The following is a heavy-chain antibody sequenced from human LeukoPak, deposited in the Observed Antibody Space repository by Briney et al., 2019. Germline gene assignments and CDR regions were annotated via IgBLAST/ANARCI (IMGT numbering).Heavy chain of an antibody. CDR1: GYTFTGYY. V-gene: IGHV1-2*06. CDR2: INPNSGGT. J-gene: IGHJ3*02. D-gene: IGHD4-17*01. Sequence: ASVKVSCKASGYTFTGYYMHWVRQAPGRGLEWMGRINPNSGGTNYAQKFQGRVTMTRDTSISTAYMELSRLRSDDTAVYYCARANGDQRSNAFDIWGQGTIVTVSS. CDR3: ARANGDQRSNAFDI.